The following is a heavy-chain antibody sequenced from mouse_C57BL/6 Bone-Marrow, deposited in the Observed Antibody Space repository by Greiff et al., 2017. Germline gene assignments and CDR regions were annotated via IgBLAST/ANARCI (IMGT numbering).Heavy chain of an antibody. CDR3: ARRGDGRDWYFDV. Sequence: EVKLVESGGDLVKPGGSLKLSCAASGFTFSSYGMSWVRQTPDKRLEWVATISSGGSYTYYPDSVKGRFTISRDNAKNTLYLQMSSLKSEDTAMYDCARRGDGRDWYFDVWGTGTTVTVSS. V-gene: IGHV5-6*02. CDR1: GFTFSSYG. CDR2: ISSGGSYT. J-gene: IGHJ1*03.